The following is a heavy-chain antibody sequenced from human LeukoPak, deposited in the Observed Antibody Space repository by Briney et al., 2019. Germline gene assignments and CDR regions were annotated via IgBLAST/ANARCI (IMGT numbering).Heavy chain of an antibody. CDR2: IKSKAAGGTT. CDR1: GLTVSTDH. J-gene: IGHJ4*02. D-gene: IGHD5-12*01. CDR3: TSGPIVAGEAFDY. Sequence: PGPCLTPSRAASGLTVSTDHTSSVSHPPGKGLEWVGRIKSKAAGGTTDYAAPVKGRFTISRDDSKDTLYLQMNSLKTEDTAVYYCTSGPIVAGEAFDYWGQGTLVTVSS. V-gene: IGHV3-15*01.